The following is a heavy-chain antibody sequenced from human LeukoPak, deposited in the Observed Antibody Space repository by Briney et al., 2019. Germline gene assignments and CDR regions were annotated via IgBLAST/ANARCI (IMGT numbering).Heavy chain of an antibody. CDR2: FYYGGST. J-gene: IGHJ2*01. CDR1: GASISSYY. D-gene: IGHD1-14*01. Sequence: ETLSLTFTVSGASISSYYWSWIRQPPGKGLELIGYFYYGGSTNYNPSLKSRVTISIDTSRTQFSLKLSSVTAADTAVYYCARGRDNADWYFDLWGRGTLVTVSS. V-gene: IGHV4-59*01. CDR3: ARGRDNADWYFDL.